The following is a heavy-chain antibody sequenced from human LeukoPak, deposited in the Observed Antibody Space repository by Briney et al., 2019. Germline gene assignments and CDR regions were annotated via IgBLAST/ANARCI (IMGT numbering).Heavy chain of an antibody. CDR3: SKDLHYNAADH. Sequence: GGSLRLSCSASGYSFSSCSMHWHRQVPGKGLVWVSRINTDGTDTTYADSVKGRFTISRDNAKNTLYLQMSGLRDEDSAIYYCSKDLHYNAADHWGQGTLVTVSS. D-gene: IGHD1-14*01. V-gene: IGHV3-74*01. CDR2: INTDGTDT. CDR1: GYSFSSCS. J-gene: IGHJ4*02.